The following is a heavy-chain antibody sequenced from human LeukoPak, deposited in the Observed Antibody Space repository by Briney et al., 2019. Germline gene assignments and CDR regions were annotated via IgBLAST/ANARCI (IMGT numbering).Heavy chain of an antibody. CDR1: GYTFTGYY. J-gene: IGHJ4*02. CDR3: ARVSLGWGYYGSGSYYSDLDY. D-gene: IGHD3-10*01. V-gene: IGHV1-2*02. Sequence: ASVKVSCKASGYTFTGYYMHWVRQAPGQGLEWMGWINPNSGGTNYAQKFQGRVTMTRDTSISTAYMELSSLRSEDTAVYYCARVSLGWGYYGSGSYYSDLDYWGQGTLVTVSS. CDR2: INPNSGGT.